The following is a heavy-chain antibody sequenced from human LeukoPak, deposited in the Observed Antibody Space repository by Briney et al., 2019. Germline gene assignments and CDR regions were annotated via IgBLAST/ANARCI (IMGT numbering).Heavy chain of an antibody. CDR2: IYHSGSTYTNT. CDR3: TRNSGWYGLS. J-gene: IGHJ1*01. Sequence: SETLSLTCSVSGGSVISTYWSWVRKPPGKGLEWIGYIYHSGSTYTNTNYNRSLESRATISIDTSKNQVSLKVNSVTAADTAVYYCTRNSGWYGLSWGQGTLVTVSS. V-gene: IGHV4-59*02. CDR1: GGSVISTY. D-gene: IGHD6-19*01.